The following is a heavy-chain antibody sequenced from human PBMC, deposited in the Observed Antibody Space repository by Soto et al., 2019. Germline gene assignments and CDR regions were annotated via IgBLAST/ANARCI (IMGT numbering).Heavy chain of an antibody. CDR2: ISDSGSST. CDR1: GFTFSRYA. D-gene: IGHD1-26*01. J-gene: IGHJ4*02. V-gene: IGHV3-23*01. CDR3: AKTKWVASSYFDY. Sequence: PGGSLRLSCAASGFTFSRYAMSWVRQVPGKGLEWVSGISDSGSSTYYANSVKGRFTISRDNSKNTLYLQMNSLRAEDTAVYYCAKTKWVASSYFDYWGRGTLVTVSS.